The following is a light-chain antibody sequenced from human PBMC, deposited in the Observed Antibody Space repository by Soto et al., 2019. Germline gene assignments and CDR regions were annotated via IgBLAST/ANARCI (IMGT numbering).Light chain of an antibody. V-gene: IGKV3-15*01. J-gene: IGKJ1*01. Sequence: EIVMTQSPATLSVSPGERATLSCRASQSVSNNLAWYQQKPGKAPRLLIYGASTRATGIPARFSGSGSGTEFTLTISSLQSEDFAFYYCQQYNNWWTFGQGTRVDIK. CDR1: QSVSNN. CDR2: GAS. CDR3: QQYNNWWT.